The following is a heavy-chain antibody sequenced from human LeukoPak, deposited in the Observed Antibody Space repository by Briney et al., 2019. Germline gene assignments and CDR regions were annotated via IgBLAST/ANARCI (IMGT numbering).Heavy chain of an antibody. CDR2: INPNSGGT. CDR1: GYTFTGYY. D-gene: IGHD4-17*01. V-gene: IGHV1-2*02. Sequence: ASVKVSCKASGYTFTGYYMHWVRQAPGQGLEWVGCINPNSGGTNYAQKFQGRVTMTRDTSISTAYMELSRLRSDDTAVYYCAKERPPFGDQKWFDPWGQETLVTVSS. J-gene: IGHJ5*02. CDR3: AKERPPFGDQKWFDP.